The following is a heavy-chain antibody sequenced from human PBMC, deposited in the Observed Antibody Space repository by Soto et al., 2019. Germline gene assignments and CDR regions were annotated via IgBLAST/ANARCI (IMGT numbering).Heavy chain of an antibody. V-gene: IGHV1-46*02. CDR3: VRVRPPGTYSSPFHF. CDR2: IYPITGSA. Sequence: QVQLVQSGPEVREPGASVKVSCKASGYNFNSFHIHWVRQAPGQGLEWMATIYPITGSATYAQKFQGRLTLTADTSTRTIYMDLSSLRPDDTAMYYCVRVRPPGTYSSPFHFWGQGALVTVSS. J-gene: IGHJ4*02. CDR1: GYNFNSFH. D-gene: IGHD3-10*01.